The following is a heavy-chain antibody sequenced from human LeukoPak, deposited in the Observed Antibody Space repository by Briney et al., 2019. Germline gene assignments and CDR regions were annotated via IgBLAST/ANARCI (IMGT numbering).Heavy chain of an antibody. D-gene: IGHD1-26*01. CDR3: ARSISRLVGAPPDY. CDR2: ISSSGSTI. CDR1: GFTFSSYE. Sequence: PGGSLRLSCAASGFTFSSYEMNWVRQAPGKGLEWVSYISSSGSTIYYADSVKGRFTISRDNSKNTLYLQMGSLRAEDMAVYYCARSISRLVGAPPDYWGQGTLVTVSS. J-gene: IGHJ4*02. V-gene: IGHV3-48*03.